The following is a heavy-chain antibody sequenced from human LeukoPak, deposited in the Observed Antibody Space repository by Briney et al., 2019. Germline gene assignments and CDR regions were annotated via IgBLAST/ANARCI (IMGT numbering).Heavy chain of an antibody. J-gene: IGHJ3*02. CDR3: ARADYYDSSDSSSHDAFDI. D-gene: IGHD3-22*01. CDR1: GFTFSSYS. Sequence: PGRSLRLSCAASGFTFSSYSMNWVRQAPGKGLEWVSSISSSSSNKYYAESARRRFTFSRDTTKSTLYLQMNSLRAEDTAVYYCARADYYDSSDSSSHDAFDIWGQGTMVTVSS. V-gene: IGHV3-21*01. CDR2: ISSSSSNK.